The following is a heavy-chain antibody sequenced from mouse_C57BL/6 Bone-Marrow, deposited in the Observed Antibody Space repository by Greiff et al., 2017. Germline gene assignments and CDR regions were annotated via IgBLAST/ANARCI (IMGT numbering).Heavy chain of an antibody. J-gene: IGHJ3*01. CDR2: IYPRSGNT. CDR3: ASTGGWFAY. V-gene: IGHV1-81*01. CDR1: GYTFTSYG. Sequence: QVQLQQSGAELARPGASVKLSCKASGYTFTSYGISWVKQRTGQGLEWIGEIYPRSGNTYYNEKFKGKATLTADKSSSTAYMELRSLTSEDSAVYFCASTGGWFAYWGQGTLVTVSA. D-gene: IGHD4-1*01.